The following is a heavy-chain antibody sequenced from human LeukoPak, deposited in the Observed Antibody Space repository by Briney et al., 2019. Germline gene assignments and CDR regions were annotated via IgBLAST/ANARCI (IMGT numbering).Heavy chain of an antibody. Sequence: GGSLRLSCAASGFTVSSDYMSWVRQAPGKGLEWVANIKQDGSEKYYVDSVKGRFTISRDNAKNSLYLQMNSLRAEDTAVYYCARAYRGLDWGQGTLVTVSS. CDR2: IKQDGSEK. D-gene: IGHD6-6*01. CDR1: GFTVSSDY. J-gene: IGHJ4*02. CDR3: ARAYRGLD. V-gene: IGHV3-7*01.